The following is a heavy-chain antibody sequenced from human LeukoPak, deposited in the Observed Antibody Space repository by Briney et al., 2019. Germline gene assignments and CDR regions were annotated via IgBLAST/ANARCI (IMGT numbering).Heavy chain of an antibody. Sequence: WVRQPPGKGLEWIGTIYYSGSPYYNPSLKSRVTISVDTSKNQFSLKLSSVTAADTAVYYCARQERYSTPYYWGQGTLVTVSS. D-gene: IGHD3-9*01. V-gene: IGHV4-39*01. CDR3: ARQERYSTPYY. CDR2: IYYSGSP. J-gene: IGHJ4*02.